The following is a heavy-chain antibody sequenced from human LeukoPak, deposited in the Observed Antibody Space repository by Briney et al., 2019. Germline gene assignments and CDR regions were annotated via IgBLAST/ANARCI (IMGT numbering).Heavy chain of an antibody. CDR3: ASMSGYYPSYYFDY. D-gene: IGHD3-3*01. Sequence: ASVKVSCKASVGTFSRNAVSWVRQAPGQGLEWLGWISAYNGNIDYAQKLQGRVTLTTDTSTSTAYMEVRSLRSDDTAVYYCASMSGYYPSYYFDYWGQGTLVTVSS. V-gene: IGHV1-18*01. J-gene: IGHJ4*02. CDR1: VGTFSRNA. CDR2: ISAYNGNI.